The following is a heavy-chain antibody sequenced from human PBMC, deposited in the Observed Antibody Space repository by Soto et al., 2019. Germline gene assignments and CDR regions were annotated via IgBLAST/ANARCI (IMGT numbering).Heavy chain of an antibody. J-gene: IGHJ6*03. V-gene: IGHV3-23*01. CDR3: AKTGLFITIFNYYYMDV. CDR1: GFTFSSYA. CDR2: ISGSGGST. Sequence: GSLRLSCAASGFTFSSYAMSWVRQAPGKGLEWVSAISGSGGSTYYADSVKGRFTISRDNSKNTLYLQMNSLRAEDTAVYYCAKTGLFITIFNYYYMDVWGKGTTVTVSS. D-gene: IGHD3-3*01.